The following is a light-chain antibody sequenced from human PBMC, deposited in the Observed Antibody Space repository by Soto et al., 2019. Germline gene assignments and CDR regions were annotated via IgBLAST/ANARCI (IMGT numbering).Light chain of an antibody. J-gene: IGLJ2*01. CDR3: AAWDDSLNGRL. CDR1: SSNIGSNT. Sequence: QSVLTQPPSASGTPGQRVTISCSGSSSNIGSNTVSWYQQLPGTAPKLLIYTNDQRPSGVPGRFSGSKSGTSASLAISGLQSEDEADYYCAAWDDSLNGRLFGRGTKLTVL. CDR2: TND. V-gene: IGLV1-44*01.